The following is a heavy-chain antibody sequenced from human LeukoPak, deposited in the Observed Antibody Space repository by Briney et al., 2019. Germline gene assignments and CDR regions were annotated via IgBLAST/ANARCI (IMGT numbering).Heavy chain of an antibody. CDR3: ARGRRYYDSSGYYYYYYGMDV. Sequence: GASVKVSCTASGGTFSSYALSWVRQAPGQGLEWMGGIIPIFGTANYAQKFQDRVTITADESTSTAYMELSSLRAEDTAVYYCARGRRYYDSSGYYYYYYGMDVWGQGTTVTVSS. D-gene: IGHD3-22*01. CDR1: GGTFSSYA. CDR2: IIPIFGTA. J-gene: IGHJ6*02. V-gene: IGHV1-69*13.